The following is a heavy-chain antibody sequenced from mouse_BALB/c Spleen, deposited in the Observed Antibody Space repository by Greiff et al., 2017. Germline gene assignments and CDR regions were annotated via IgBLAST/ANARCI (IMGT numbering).Heavy chain of an antibody. CDR1: GFNIKDTY. Sequence: EVQLQQSGAELVKPGASVKLSCTASGFNIKDTYMHWVKQRPEQGLEWIGRIDPANGNTKYDPKFQGKATITADTSSNTAYLQLSSLTSEDTAVYYCARIYYGASFADWGQGTLVTVSA. D-gene: IGHD1-1*01. J-gene: IGHJ3*01. V-gene: IGHV14-3*02. CDR2: IDPANGNT. CDR3: ARIYYGASFAD.